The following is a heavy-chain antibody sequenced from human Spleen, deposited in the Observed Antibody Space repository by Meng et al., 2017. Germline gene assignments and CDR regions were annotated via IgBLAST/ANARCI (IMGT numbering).Heavy chain of an antibody. V-gene: IGHV3-53*01. CDR2: IYSGGST. CDR3: VITVDSLSGERVKRGGKFDY. Sequence: GESLKISCAAPGFTFSSYAMTWVRQASGKGLQWVSVIYSGGSTYYADSVKGRFTISRDNSKNTLYLQMNSLRAEDTAVYYCVITVDSLSGERVKRGGKFDYWGQGTLVTVSS. CDR1: GFTFSSYA. D-gene: IGHD1-20*01. J-gene: IGHJ4*02.